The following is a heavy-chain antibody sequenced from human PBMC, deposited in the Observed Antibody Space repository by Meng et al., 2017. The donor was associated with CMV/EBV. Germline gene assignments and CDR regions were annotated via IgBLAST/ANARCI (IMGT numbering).Heavy chain of an antibody. CDR1: GFTFSSYW. V-gene: IGHV3-7*01. J-gene: IGHJ4*02. CDR3: ARAGFLEWAFDY. Sequence: GESLKISCAASGFTFSSYWMSWVRQAPGKGLEWVANIKQDGSEKYYVDSVKGRFTISRDNAKNSLYLQMNSLRAEDTAVYYYARAGFLEWAFDYWGQGTLVTVSS. D-gene: IGHD3-3*01. CDR2: IKQDGSEK.